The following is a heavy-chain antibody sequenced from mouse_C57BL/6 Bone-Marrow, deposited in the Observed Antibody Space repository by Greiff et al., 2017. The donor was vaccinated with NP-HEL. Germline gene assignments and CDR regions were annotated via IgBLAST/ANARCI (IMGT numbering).Heavy chain of an antibody. J-gene: IGHJ3*01. CDR1: GYTFTSYW. V-gene: IGHV1-69*01. D-gene: IGHD2-5*01. CDR3: ALYSNYEDWMAY. Sequence: VQLQQSGAELVMPGASVKLSCKASGYTFTSYWMHWVKQRPGQGLEWIGEIDPSDSYTNYNQKFKGKSTLTVDKSSSTAYMQLSSLTSDDSAVYYCALYSNYEDWMAYWGQGTLVTVSA. CDR2: IDPSDSYT.